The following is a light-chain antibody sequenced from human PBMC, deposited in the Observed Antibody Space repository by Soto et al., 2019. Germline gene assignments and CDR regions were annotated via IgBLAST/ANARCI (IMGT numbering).Light chain of an antibody. V-gene: IGKV1-5*01. Sequence: DIQITQSPSTLSGSVGDRVTITFRASQTISSWLAWYQQKPGEAPKLLIYGSSSLLSGVPSRFSGTRSGTDFTLTISSLEPEDFAVYYCQQRSNWVTFGPGTKVDIK. CDR1: QTISSW. CDR3: QQRSNWVT. J-gene: IGKJ3*01. CDR2: GSS.